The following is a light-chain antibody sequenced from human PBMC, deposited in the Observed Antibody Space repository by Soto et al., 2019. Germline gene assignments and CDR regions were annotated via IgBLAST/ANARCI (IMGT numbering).Light chain of an antibody. Sequence: EIVMTQSPATLSVSPGERATLSCRASQSVSSNLAWYQQKPGQAPRLLIYGASTRATGIPARFSGSGSGTEFTLTISILQSEDFAVYYCPQYNNLPPFTFGPGTKVDIK. V-gene: IGKV3-15*01. CDR3: PQYNNLPPFT. CDR2: GAS. CDR1: QSVSSN. J-gene: IGKJ3*01.